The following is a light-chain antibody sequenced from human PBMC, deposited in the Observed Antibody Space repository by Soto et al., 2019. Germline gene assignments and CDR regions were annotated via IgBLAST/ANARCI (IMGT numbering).Light chain of an antibody. J-gene: IGKJ2*01. CDR1: QSINRW. CDR2: DVS. CDR3: QQYNAFYT. Sequence: DIQMTQSPPTLSASVGDRVTITCRAGQSINRWLAWYQQKPGRAPNLLIYDVSTLQSGVPSRFSGSGSETKFPLTISSLQPDDFATYYRQQYNAFYTFGQGTKVDIK. V-gene: IGKV1-5*01.